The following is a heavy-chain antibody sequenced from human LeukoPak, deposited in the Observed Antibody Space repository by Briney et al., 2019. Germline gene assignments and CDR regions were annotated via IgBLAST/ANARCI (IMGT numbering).Heavy chain of an antibody. V-gene: IGHV4-4*07. J-gene: IGHJ4*02. CDR1: GGSMSSFY. CDR2: IYGSGTT. D-gene: IGHD6-13*01. Sequence: SGTLSLTCTVSGGSMSSFYWSWIRQPAGKGLEWIGRIYGSGTTNYNPALKGRVTMSVDTSKKQFSLKLTSVTAADTAVYYCAKDGSSWPFFESWGQGTLVTVSS. CDR3: AKDGSSWPFFES.